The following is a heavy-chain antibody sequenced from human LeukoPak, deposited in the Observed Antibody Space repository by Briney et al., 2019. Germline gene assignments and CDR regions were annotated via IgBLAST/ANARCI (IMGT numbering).Heavy chain of an antibody. CDR2: FNYPGNT. CDR3: ARLPSGYKSGKGYFDY. Sequence: SETLSLTCSVSGDSISRSSSYWGWIRQPPGKGLEWIGSFNYPGNTYYNPSLESRVSISVDTSENQLSLRLTSVTAADTAVYYCARLPSGYKSGKGYFDYWGQGTLVTASS. D-gene: IGHD3-10*01. CDR1: GDSISRSSSY. J-gene: IGHJ4*02. V-gene: IGHV4-39*07.